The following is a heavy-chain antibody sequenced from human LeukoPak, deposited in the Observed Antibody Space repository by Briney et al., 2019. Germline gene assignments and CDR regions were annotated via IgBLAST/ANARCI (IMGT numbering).Heavy chain of an antibody. Sequence: ASMKVSCKASGYTFTSYYMHWVRQAPGQGLEWMGLINPSGGSTSYAQKFQGRVTMTRDTSISTAYMELSRLRSDDTAVYYCARGQSSNYDFWSGYADWFDPWGQGTLVTVSS. V-gene: IGHV1-46*01. CDR1: GYTFTSYY. J-gene: IGHJ5*02. D-gene: IGHD3-3*01. CDR3: ARGQSSNYDFWSGYADWFDP. CDR2: INPSGGST.